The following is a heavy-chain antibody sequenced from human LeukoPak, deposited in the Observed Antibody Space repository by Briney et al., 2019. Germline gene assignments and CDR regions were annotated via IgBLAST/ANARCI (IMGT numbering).Heavy chain of an antibody. J-gene: IGHJ4*02. Sequence: SSETLSLTCTVSGGSVGSDNSYWDWIRQPAGKGLEWIGRIYADGSSTYNPSLKSRVTILVDTSKNQFSLRLSSMTAADTAVYYCARGYYYRTWGLGTLVTVSS. V-gene: IGHV4-61*02. CDR1: GGSVGSDNSY. CDR2: IYADGSS. CDR3: ARGYYYRT. D-gene: IGHD3-10*01.